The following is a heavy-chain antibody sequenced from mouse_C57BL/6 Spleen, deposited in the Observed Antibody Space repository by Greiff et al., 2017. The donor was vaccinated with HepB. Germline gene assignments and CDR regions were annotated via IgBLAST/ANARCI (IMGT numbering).Heavy chain of an antibody. CDR2: INPCNGDT. J-gene: IGHJ2*01. CDR3: ARWLNWGAGDY. CDR1: GYTFTSYW. V-gene: IGHV1-53*01. Sequence: VQLQQSGTELVKPGASVKLSCKASGYTFTSYWMHWVKQRPGQGLEWIGNINPCNGDTNYNEKFKSKATLTVDKSSSTAYMQLSSVTSEDSAVYYCARWLNWGAGDYGGQGTTLTVSS. D-gene: IGHD4-1*01.